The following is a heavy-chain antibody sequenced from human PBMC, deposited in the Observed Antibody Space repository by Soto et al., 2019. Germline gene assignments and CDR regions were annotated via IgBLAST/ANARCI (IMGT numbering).Heavy chain of an antibody. J-gene: IGHJ4*02. CDR1: GYTFTSSA. CDR3: ARGDVIVAIDY. V-gene: IGHV1-3*01. Sequence: QVQLVQSGAEVKKPGASGKVSCKASGYTFTSSAMHWVRQAPGQRLEWMGWLNAGNGNTKYSQKFQGRVTITRDTSASPAYMELSSLSSEFTAVYSCARGDVIVAIDYVGQGILVIFSS. D-gene: IGHD5-12*01. CDR2: LNAGNGNT.